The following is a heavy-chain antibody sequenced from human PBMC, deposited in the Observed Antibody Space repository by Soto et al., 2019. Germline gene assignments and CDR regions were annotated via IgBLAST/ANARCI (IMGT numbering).Heavy chain of an antibody. CDR2: INSDGSST. CDR1: GFTFSSYW. D-gene: IGHD2-15*01. V-gene: IGHV3-74*01. CDR3: ASFDPRTGYCSGGSCSTTDY. Sequence: EVQLVESGGGLVQPGGSLRLSCAASGFTFSSYWMHWVRQAPGKGLVWVSRINSDGSSTSYADSVKGRFTISRDNANNTLYLQMNSLRAEETAVYYCASFDPRTGYCSGGSCSTTDYWGQGTLVPVSS. J-gene: IGHJ4*02.